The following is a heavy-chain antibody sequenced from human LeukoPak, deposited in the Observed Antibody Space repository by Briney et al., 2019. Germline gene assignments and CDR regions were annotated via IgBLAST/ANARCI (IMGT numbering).Heavy chain of an antibody. CDR3: AREIVGTAGAFDI. D-gene: IGHD2-21*01. CDR1: GFTVSSNY. CDR2: IYSGGGT. Sequence: PGGSLRLSCAASGFTVSSNYMSWVRQAPGKGLEWVSVIYSGGGTYYADSVKGRFTISRDNSKNTPYLQMNSLRAEDTAVYYCAREIVGTAGAFDIWGQGTMVTVSS. J-gene: IGHJ3*02. V-gene: IGHV3-53*01.